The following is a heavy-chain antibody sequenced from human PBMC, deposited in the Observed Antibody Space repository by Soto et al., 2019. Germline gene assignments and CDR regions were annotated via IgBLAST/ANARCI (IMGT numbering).Heavy chain of an antibody. Sequence: GGSLRLSCAGSGFTLGDSYMSWIRQAPGKGLEWLSYISPGSRYPAYTDSVKGRFTISRDNAKRSLYLQMMSLTAEDTAIYYCVRGGGGGLFDPWGQGTMVTVSS. J-gene: IGHJ5*02. D-gene: IGHD2-15*01. CDR3: VRGGGGGLFDP. V-gene: IGHV3-11*06. CDR1: GFTLGDSY. CDR2: ISPGSRYP.